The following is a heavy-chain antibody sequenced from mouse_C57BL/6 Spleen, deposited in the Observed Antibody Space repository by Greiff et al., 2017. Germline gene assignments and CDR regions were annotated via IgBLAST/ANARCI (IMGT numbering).Heavy chain of an antibody. CDR1: GYTFTSYW. CDR3: ARGRAGLDY. Sequence: VQLQQPGAELVKPGASVKLSCKASGYTFTSYWMQWVKQRPGQGLEWFGEIDPSDSYTNYNQKFKGKATLTVDTSSSTAYMQLSSLTSEDSAVYYCARGRAGLDYWGQGTTLTVSS. V-gene: IGHV1-50*01. J-gene: IGHJ2*01. CDR2: IDPSDSYT.